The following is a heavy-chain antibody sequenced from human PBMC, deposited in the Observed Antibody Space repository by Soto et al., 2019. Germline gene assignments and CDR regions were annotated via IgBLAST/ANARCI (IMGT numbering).Heavy chain of an antibody. V-gene: IGHV3-23*01. Sequence: GGSLRLSCAASGFTFSSFALSWVRQAPGKGLEWVSAISGSGDGTDYADSVKGRFTISRDNSKNTLYLQMNSLRAEDTAVYYCAGPGYSSQDYWGQGALVTVPS. D-gene: IGHD5-18*01. CDR1: GFTFSSFA. J-gene: IGHJ4*02. CDR2: ISGSGDGT. CDR3: AGPGYSSQDY.